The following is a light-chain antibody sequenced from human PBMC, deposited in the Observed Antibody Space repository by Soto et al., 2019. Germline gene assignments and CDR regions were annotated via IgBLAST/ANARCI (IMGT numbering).Light chain of an antibody. CDR3: QQYTHWPVWT. CDR2: GAS. V-gene: IGKV3-15*01. Sequence: EIVMTQYPATLSVSPGGRATVSCRASQSISSNLAWYQQRPGQAPRLLIYGASTRATGVPARFSGSGSGTEFTLTISSLQSEDFAVYYCQQYTHWPVWTFGQGTKVDIK. J-gene: IGKJ1*01. CDR1: QSISSN.